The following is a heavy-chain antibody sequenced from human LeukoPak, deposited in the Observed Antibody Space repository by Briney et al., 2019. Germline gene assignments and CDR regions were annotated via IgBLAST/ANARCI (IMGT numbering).Heavy chain of an antibody. CDR1: GYSSTNYG. D-gene: IGHD1-26*01. CDR2: ISPYNANT. J-gene: IGHJ4*02. Sequence: ASVKVSCKTSGYSSTNYGINWVRQAPGQGLEWMGWISPYNANTNYGQRFQGRVSMTTDTSTSTAYMELRSLRSDDTAVYYCARGSSGSYWRDFDSWGQGTLVTVSS. V-gene: IGHV1-18*01. CDR3: ARGSSGSYWRDFDS.